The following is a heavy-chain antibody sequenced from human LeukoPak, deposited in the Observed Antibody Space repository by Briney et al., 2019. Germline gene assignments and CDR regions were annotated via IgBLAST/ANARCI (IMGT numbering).Heavy chain of an antibody. CDR2: IWYDGSNK. CDR3: ARARNNYDSSSFSALDY. V-gene: IGHV3-33*01. D-gene: IGHD3-22*01. J-gene: IGHJ4*02. Sequence: GGSLRLSCAASGVAFDSHGMHWVRQSPGKGLEWVAVIWYDGSNKDYADSVKGRFTISRDNSKNILYLQMNSLRAEDTAVYYCARARNNYDSSSFSALDYWGQGTLVTVSS. CDR1: GVAFDSHG.